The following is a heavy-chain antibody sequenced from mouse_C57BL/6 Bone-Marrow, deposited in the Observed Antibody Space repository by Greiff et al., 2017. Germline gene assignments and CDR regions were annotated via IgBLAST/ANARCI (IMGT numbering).Heavy chain of an antibody. CDR2: INPNNGGT. CDR3: ALYDGSFDY. D-gene: IGHD2-3*01. CDR1: GYTFTDYY. Sequence: VQLQQSGPELVKPGASVKISCKASGYTFTDYYMNWVKQSHGKSLEWIGDINPNNGGTSYNQKFKGKATLTVDKSSSTAYMELRSLTSEYSAVYYCALYDGSFDYWGQGTTLTVSS. J-gene: IGHJ2*01. V-gene: IGHV1-26*01.